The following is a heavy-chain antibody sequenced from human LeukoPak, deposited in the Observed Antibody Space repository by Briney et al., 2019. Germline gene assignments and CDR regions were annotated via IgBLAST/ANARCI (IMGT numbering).Heavy chain of an antibody. CDR3: ARELTAIRDGMDV. Sequence: GRSLRLSCAASGFTFSSYGMHWVRQAPGKGLEWVAVIWYDGSNKYYADSVKGRFTISRDNSKNTLYLQMNSQRAEDTAVYYCARELTAIRDGMDVWGQGTTVTVSS. D-gene: IGHD2-21*02. V-gene: IGHV3-33*01. CDR2: IWYDGSNK. CDR1: GFTFSSYG. J-gene: IGHJ6*02.